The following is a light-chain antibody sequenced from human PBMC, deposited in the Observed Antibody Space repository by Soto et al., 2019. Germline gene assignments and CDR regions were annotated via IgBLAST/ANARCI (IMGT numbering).Light chain of an antibody. V-gene: IGLV2-14*01. Sequence: QSALTQPASVSGAPGQSITISCTGTSSDVGGYNYVSWYQQHPGKAPKLMIYDVSNRPSGVSNRFSGSKSGNTASLTISGLQAEDEADYYCSSYTRSSTVVFGGGTTLTVI. J-gene: IGLJ2*01. CDR1: SSDVGGYNY. CDR2: DVS. CDR3: SSYTRSSTVV.